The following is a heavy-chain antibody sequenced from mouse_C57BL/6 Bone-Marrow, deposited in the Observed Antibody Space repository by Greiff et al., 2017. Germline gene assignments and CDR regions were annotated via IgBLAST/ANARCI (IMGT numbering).Heavy chain of an antibody. D-gene: IGHD2-4*01. Sequence: VQLQQSGAELVRPGASVKLSCTASGFNIKDDYMHWVKQRPEQGLEWIGWIDPENGDTEYASKFQGKATITADTTSNTAYLQLSSLTSEDTAVYYCTKGVGDYDGGYWGQGTSVTVSS. V-gene: IGHV14-4*01. CDR2: IDPENGDT. J-gene: IGHJ4*01. CDR3: TKGVGDYDGGY. CDR1: GFNIKDDY.